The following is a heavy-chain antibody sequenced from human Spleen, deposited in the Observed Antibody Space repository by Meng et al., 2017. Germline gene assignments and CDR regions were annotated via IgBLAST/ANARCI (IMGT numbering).Heavy chain of an antibody. CDR2: IDPSRGST. V-gene: IGHV1-46*01. CDR1: GYSFTSHY. CDR3: ARGHLPSSAVIIVALDS. Sequence: ASVKVSCKASGYSFTSHYLHWVRQAPGQGLEWIGIIDPSRGSTRYAQKFQGRVTMNRDTSTSTVYMELSSLRSEDTAVYFCARGHLPSSAVIIVALDSWGQGTLVTVSS. D-gene: IGHD5-12*01. J-gene: IGHJ4*02.